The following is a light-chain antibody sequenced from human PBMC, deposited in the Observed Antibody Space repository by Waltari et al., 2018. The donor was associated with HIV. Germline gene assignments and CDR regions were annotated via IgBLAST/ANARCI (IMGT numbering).Light chain of an antibody. CDR1: RSDIGGYNY. CDR3: SSYTSSSTLGV. J-gene: IGLJ1*01. CDR2: YVS. V-gene: IGLV2-14*03. Sequence: QSALTQPASVSGSPGQSITISCTGTRSDIGGYNYVPWYQQHPGKAPKLMISYVSHPPSGVSNRFSGSKSGNTASLTISGLQAEDEADYYCSSYTSSSTLGVFGSGTKVTVL.